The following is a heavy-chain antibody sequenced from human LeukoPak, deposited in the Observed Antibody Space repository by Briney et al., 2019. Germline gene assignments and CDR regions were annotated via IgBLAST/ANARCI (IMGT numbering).Heavy chain of an antibody. CDR2: INHSGST. J-gene: IGHJ4*02. V-gene: IGHV4-34*01. CDR3: ARENYGDHIDY. D-gene: IGHD4-17*01. CDR1: GGSFSGYY. Sequence: SETLSLTCAVYGGSFSGYYWSWIRQPPGKGLEWIGEINHSGSTNYNPSLKSRVTISVDTSKNQFSLKLSSVTAADTAVYYCARENYGDHIDYWGQGTLVTVSS.